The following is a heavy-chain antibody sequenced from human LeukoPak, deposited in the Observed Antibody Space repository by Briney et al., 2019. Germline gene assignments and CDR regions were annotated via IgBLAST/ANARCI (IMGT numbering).Heavy chain of an antibody. Sequence: SETLSLTCTVSGGSISSSSYYWGWIRQPPGKGLEWIGSIYYSGSTYYNPSLKSRVTISVDTSKNQFSLKLSSVTAADTAVYYCASLVAFDYFDYWGQGTLVTVSS. J-gene: IGHJ4*02. CDR1: GGSISSSSYY. CDR2: IYYSGST. V-gene: IGHV4-39*01. D-gene: IGHD2-15*01. CDR3: ASLVAFDYFDY.